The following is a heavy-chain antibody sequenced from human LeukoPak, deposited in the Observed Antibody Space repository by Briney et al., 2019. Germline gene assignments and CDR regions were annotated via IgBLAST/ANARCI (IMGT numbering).Heavy chain of an antibody. CDR1: GFTFSSHA. D-gene: IGHD3/OR15-3a*01. Sequence: GGSLRLSCTASGFTFSSHAMSWVRQAPGKGLEWVSAVSASGGSTYHADSVRGRFSISRDNSKNTLYLQISSLRVEDTAVYYCAKVATWTHFDYWGQGILVTVSS. CDR3: AKVATWTHFDY. CDR2: VSASGGST. J-gene: IGHJ4*02. V-gene: IGHV3-23*01.